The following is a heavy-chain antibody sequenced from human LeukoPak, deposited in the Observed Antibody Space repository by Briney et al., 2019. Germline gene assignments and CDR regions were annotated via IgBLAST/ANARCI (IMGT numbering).Heavy chain of an antibody. CDR1: GFTSSTYC. CDR2: IPSDGSAT. Sequence: GGSLRLSCAPSGFTSSTYCMHWVRHAPGKGLVWVSRIPSDGSATTYADSVRGRFTISRDNAKNTVYLQMNSLRAEDTAVYYCARVELATIRGGGDYWGQGTLVTVSS. D-gene: IGHD5-24*01. V-gene: IGHV3-74*01. J-gene: IGHJ4*02. CDR3: ARVELATIRGGGDY.